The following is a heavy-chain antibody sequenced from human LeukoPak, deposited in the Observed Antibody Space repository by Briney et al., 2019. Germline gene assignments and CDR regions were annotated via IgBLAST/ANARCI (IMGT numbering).Heavy chain of an antibody. V-gene: IGHV4-39*01. CDR1: GDSIVSTSSY. J-gene: IGHJ4*02. Sequence: SETLSLTCTVSGDSIVSTSSYWGWIRQPPGKGLEWIGSIYYSGSTYYNPSLRSRVTISIDTFKNQFSLKLSSVTAADTAVYYCARRLYNSGWGTFDYWGQGALVTVSS. D-gene: IGHD6-19*01. CDR3: ARRLYNSGWGTFDY. CDR2: IYYSGST.